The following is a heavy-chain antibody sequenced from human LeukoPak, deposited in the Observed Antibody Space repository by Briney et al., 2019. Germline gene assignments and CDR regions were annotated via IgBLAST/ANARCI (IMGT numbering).Heavy chain of an antibody. CDR2: MKEEGGNI. CDR3: TRDGCSGWSHDY. D-gene: IGHD6-19*01. CDR1: GFTFSTEW. J-gene: IGHJ4*02. V-gene: IGHV3-7*01. Sequence: GGSLRLSCAASGFTFSTEWMGWVRQAPGKGLEWVATMKEEGGNIYYVDSVRGRFTISRDNAKNSLFLQMNSLRADDTAVYYCTRDGCSGWSHDYWGQGTLVTVSS.